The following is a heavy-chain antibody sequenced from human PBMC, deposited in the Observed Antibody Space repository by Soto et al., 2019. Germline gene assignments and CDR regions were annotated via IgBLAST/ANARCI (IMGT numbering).Heavy chain of an antibody. D-gene: IGHD5-18*01. CDR1: GLTFTNQA. Sequence: GGSLRLSCTASGLTFTNQAMSWVRQAPGRGLEWVSTMSASGATSMYADSVKGRFTIFKDNSQLYIQLNDLRVEDTAIYFWAKTEAMVAGTVQPRWFDSWGQGTLVTVYS. V-gene: IGHV3-23*01. CDR2: MSASGATS. CDR3: AKTEAMVAGTVQPRWFDS. J-gene: IGHJ5*01.